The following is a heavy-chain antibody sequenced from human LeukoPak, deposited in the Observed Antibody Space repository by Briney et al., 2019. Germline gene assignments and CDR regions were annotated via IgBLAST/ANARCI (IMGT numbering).Heavy chain of an antibody. CDR1: GGSISISSYY. V-gene: IGHV4-39*01. CDR2: IYYSGST. Sequence: SETLSLTCTVSGGSISISSYYWGWIRQPPGKGLEWIGSIYYSGSTYYNPSLKSRVTISVDTSKNQFSLKLSSVTAADTAVYYCARHPICSGGSCVLGYFDYWGQGTLVTVSS. J-gene: IGHJ4*02. D-gene: IGHD2-15*01. CDR3: ARHPICSGGSCVLGYFDY.